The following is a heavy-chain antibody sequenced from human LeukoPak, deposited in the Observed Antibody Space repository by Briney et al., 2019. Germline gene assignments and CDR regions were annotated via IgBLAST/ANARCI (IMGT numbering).Heavy chain of an antibody. Sequence: GGSLRLSCAASGFTVSSNYMSWVRQAPGKGLEWVSVIYGGGDTYYADSVRGRFTVSRDNSKNTLYLQMNSLRVDDTAVYYCGKLKSSGYLIEYRGQGTLVTVSS. CDR2: IYGGGDT. D-gene: IGHD3-22*01. V-gene: IGHV3-53*01. J-gene: IGHJ4*02. CDR1: GFTVSSNY. CDR3: GKLKSSGYLIEY.